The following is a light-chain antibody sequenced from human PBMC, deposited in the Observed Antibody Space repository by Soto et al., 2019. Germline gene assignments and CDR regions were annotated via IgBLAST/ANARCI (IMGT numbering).Light chain of an antibody. CDR1: QSVSSN. CDR3: QQYNNWPYT. Sequence: EIVMTQSPATLSVSPGERATLSCRASQSVSSNLAWYQQKPGQAPRLLIYGASTRATGIPARFSGSGSGTYFSPTISSLQSEDFAVYYCQQYNNWPYTFGQGTKLEIK. CDR2: GAS. V-gene: IGKV3-15*01. J-gene: IGKJ2*01.